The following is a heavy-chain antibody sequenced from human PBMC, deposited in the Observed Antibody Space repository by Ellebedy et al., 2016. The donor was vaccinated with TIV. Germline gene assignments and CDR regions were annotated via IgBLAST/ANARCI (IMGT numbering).Heavy chain of an antibody. D-gene: IGHD6-19*01. Sequence: ASVKVSCKASGYNFITYPMHWVRQAAGQKFEWMAWINAANGNTKYSQKFQGRVTMTTDTSTTTAYMELRSLRSDDTATYYCARDHPQGIVIVPGMVTGMDVWGQGTTVTVSS. CDR3: ARDHPQGIVIVPGMVTGMDV. CDR1: GYNFITYP. V-gene: IGHV1-3*01. J-gene: IGHJ6*02. CDR2: INAANGNT.